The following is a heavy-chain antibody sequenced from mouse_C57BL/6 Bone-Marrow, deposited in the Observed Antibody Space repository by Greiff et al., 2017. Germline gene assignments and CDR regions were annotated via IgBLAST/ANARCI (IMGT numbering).Heavy chain of an antibody. V-gene: IGHV1-58*01. CDR2: IYIGNGYT. D-gene: IGHD2-5*01. Sequence: EVKLLESGAELVRPGSSVKMSCKTSGYTFTSYGINWVKQRPGQGLEWIGYIYIGNGYTAYNEKFKGKATLTSDTSSSTAYMQLSSLTSENSAIYFCAREGYYINFYYFDYWGQGTTLTVSS. CDR1: GYTFTSYG. CDR3: AREGYYINFYYFDY. J-gene: IGHJ2*01.